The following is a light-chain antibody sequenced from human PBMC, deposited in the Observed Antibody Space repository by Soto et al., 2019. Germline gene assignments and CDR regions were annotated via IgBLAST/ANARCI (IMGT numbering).Light chain of an antibody. J-gene: IGKJ1*01. CDR2: AAS. CDR1: QSISSY. V-gene: IGKV1-39*01. CDR3: QQSYSTPRT. Sequence: DGRMTQSQSSLSASVGDRVTITCRASQSISSYLNWYQQKPGKAPKLLIYAASSLQSGVPSRFSGSGSGTDFTLTISSLQPEDFATYYCQQSYSTPRTFGQGTKVDIK.